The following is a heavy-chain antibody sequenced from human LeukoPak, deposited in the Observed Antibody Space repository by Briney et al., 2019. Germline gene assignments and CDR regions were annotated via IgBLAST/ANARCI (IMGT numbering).Heavy chain of an antibody. D-gene: IGHD3-16*01. V-gene: IGHV3-64*04. CDR3: AGSYVSRSFDY. J-gene: IGHJ4*02. CDR1: GLTFSDYA. CDR2: IGGDGSSP. Sequence: GGSLRLSCSPSGLTFSDYAMYWVRQAPGKGLEYVSSIGGDGSSPYYADSVKGRFTISRDNSKNTVYLQMNSLRAEDTAVYYCAGSYVSRSFDYWGQGTLVTVSS.